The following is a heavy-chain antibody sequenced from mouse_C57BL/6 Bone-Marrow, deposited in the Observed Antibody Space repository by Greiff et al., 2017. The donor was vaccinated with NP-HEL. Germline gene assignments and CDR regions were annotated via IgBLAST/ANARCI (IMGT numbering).Heavy chain of an antibody. D-gene: IGHD2-5*01. J-gene: IGHJ4*01. CDR1: GYTFTTYP. Sequence: VHLVESGAELVKPGASVKMSCKASGYTFTTYPIEWMKQNHGKSLEWIGNFHPYNDDTKYNEKFKGKATLTVEKSSSTVYLELSRLTSDDSAVYYCARLSNYSYYAMDYWGQGTSVTVSS. CDR3: ARLSNYSYYAMDY. V-gene: IGHV1-47*01. CDR2: FHPYNDDT.